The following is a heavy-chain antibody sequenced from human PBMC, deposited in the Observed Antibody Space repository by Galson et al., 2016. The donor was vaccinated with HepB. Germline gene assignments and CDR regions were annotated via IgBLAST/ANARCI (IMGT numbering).Heavy chain of an antibody. J-gene: IGHJ4*02. D-gene: IGHD3-10*01. Sequence: SLRLSCAASGFRFTSYGMNWVRQAPGKGLEWVAVIWYDGTNKYYADAVKGRFTISRDNSKNMFYLQMSNLRAEDTAVYYCARDFGLGYYFDYWGQGTLVTVTS. CDR1: GFRFTSYG. V-gene: IGHV3-33*01. CDR2: IWYDGTNK. CDR3: ARDFGLGYYFDY.